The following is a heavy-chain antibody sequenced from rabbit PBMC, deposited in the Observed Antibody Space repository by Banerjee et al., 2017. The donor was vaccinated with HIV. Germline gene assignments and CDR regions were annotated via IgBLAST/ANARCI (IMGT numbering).Heavy chain of an antibody. CDR2: IDGGSSGST. D-gene: IGHD4-1*01. Sequence: QEQLEESGGDLVKPEGSLTLTCTASGFSFSINHDMCWVRQAPGKGLEWIGCIDGGSSGSTYYASWAKGRFTISKTSSTTVTLQMTSLTAADTATYFCARDGYSSDRRYYFNLWGPGTLVTVS. CDR3: ARDGYSSDRRYYFNL. J-gene: IGHJ4*01. V-gene: IGHV1S45*01. CDR1: GFSFSINHD.